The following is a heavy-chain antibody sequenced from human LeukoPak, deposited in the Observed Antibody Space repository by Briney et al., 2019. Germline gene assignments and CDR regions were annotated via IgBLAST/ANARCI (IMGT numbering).Heavy chain of an antibody. D-gene: IGHD2-8*01. CDR1: GGSFSGFY. CDR2: INHSGST. CDR3: ARGGGYCTNNVCPPWFDP. V-gene: IGHV4-34*01. Sequence: SETLSLTCAVYGGSFSGFYWNWIRQPPGKGLEWIGEINHSGSTHYSPSLKSRLSISVDPSKNQFSLKLSSVTAADTAVYYCARGGGYCTNNVCPPWFDPWGQGALVTVSS. J-gene: IGHJ5*02.